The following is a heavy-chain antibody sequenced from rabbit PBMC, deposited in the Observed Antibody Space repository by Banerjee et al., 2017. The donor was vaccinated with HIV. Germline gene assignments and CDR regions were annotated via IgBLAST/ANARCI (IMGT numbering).Heavy chain of an antibody. CDR1: GFDFSSNA. D-gene: IGHD4-2*01. J-gene: IGHJ4*01. V-gene: IGHV1S40*01. Sequence: QSLGESGGDLVKPGGSLALTCKASGFDFSSNAMCWVRQAPGKGLEWIGYIKTDSSGSTYYATWAKGRFTISKTSSTTVTLQMTSLTAADTATYFCARGDGGIDWAIDLWGPGTLVTVS. CDR3: ARGDGGIDWAIDL. CDR2: IKTDSSGST.